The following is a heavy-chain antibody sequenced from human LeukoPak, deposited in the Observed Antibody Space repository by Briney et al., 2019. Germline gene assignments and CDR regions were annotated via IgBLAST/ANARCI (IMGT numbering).Heavy chain of an antibody. J-gene: IGHJ4*02. V-gene: IGHV4-39*07. Sequence: SSETLSLTCTVSGGSISSSSYYRGWIRQPPGKGLEWIGEINHSGTTNYNPSLRSRVTISVDKSKNQFSLKLSSVTAEDTAVYYCARVTGYDWESSYDYWGQGTLVTVSS. CDR1: GGSISSSSYY. CDR2: INHSGTT. D-gene: IGHD5-12*01. CDR3: ARVTGYDWESSYDY.